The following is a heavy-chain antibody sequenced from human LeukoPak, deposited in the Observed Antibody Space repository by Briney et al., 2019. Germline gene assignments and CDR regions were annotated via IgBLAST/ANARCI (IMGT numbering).Heavy chain of an antibody. CDR1: GYTFTGYY. J-gene: IGHJ4*02. D-gene: IGHD6-19*01. Sequence: ASVKVSCKASGYTFTGYYMHWVRQAPGQGLEWMGWINPNSGGTNYAQKFQGWVTMARDTSISTAYMELSRLRSDDTAVYYCARAGAVAGTPDFDYWGQGTLVTVSS. CDR2: INPNSGGT. CDR3: ARAGAVAGTPDFDY. V-gene: IGHV1-2*04.